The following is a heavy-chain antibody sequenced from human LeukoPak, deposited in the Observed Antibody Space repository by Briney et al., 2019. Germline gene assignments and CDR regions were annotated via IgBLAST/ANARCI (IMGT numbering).Heavy chain of an antibody. D-gene: IGHD2-8*01. Sequence: PSETLSLTCTVSGGSISSSSYYWGWIRQPPGKGLEWIGTIYYSGSTYSNPSLKSRVTISVDTSKNQFSLNLSSVTAADTAVYFCATHASLLMSSGNWGQGTLVTVSS. V-gene: IGHV4-39*01. CDR2: IYYSGST. CDR3: ATHASLLMSSGN. J-gene: IGHJ4*02. CDR1: GGSISSSSYY.